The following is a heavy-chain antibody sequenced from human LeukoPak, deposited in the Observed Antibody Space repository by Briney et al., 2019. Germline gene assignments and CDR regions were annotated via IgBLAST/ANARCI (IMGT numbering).Heavy chain of an antibody. Sequence: KPGGSLRLSCAASGFTFSDYYMSWIRQAPGKGLEWVSCISDTSSHIYYADSVKGRFIVSRDNTKNSVYLQMNSLRVEDTVIYYCARGDSSSLGDYWGQGTLVTVSS. J-gene: IGHJ4*02. V-gene: IGHV3-11*03. D-gene: IGHD6-13*01. CDR3: ARGDSSSLGDY. CDR1: GFTFSDYY. CDR2: ISDTSSHI.